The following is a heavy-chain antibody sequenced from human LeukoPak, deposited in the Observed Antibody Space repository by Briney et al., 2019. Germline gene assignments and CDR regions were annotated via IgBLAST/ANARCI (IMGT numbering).Heavy chain of an antibody. J-gene: IGHJ1*01. CDR1: GFIFSSYA. CDR2: ISGSGGST. CDR3: AEDGGHYYDSSGYPRAEYFQH. V-gene: IGHV3-23*01. Sequence: GSLRLSCAASGFIFSSYAMSWVRQAPGKGLEWVSAISGSGGSTYYADSVKGRFTISRDNSKNTLYLQMNSLRAEDTAVYYCAEDGGHYYDSSGYPRAEYFQHWGQGTLVTVSS. D-gene: IGHD3-22*01.